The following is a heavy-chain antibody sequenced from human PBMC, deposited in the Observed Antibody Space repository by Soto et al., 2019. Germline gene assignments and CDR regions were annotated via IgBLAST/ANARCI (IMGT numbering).Heavy chain of an antibody. CDR2: FDPEDGET. CDR3: ATDGITYYDILTGSPRIKGWFDP. CDR1: GYTLTELS. J-gene: IGHJ5*02. V-gene: IGHV1-24*01. D-gene: IGHD3-9*01. Sequence: ASVKVSCKVSGYTLTELSMHWVRQAPGKGLEWMGGFDPEDGETIYAQKFQGRVTMTEDTSTDTAYMELSSLRSEDTAVYYCATDGITYYDILTGSPRIKGWFDPWGQGTLVTVSS.